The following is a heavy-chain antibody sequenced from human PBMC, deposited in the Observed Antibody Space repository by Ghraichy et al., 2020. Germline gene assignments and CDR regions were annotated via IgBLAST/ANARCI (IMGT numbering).Heavy chain of an antibody. Sequence: ASVKVSCKASGYTFTSYGISWVRQAPGQGLEWMGWISAYNGNTNYAQKLQGRVTMTTDTSTSTAYMELRSLRSDDTAVYYCGTSIAARYYYGMDVWGQGTTVTVSS. J-gene: IGHJ6*02. V-gene: IGHV1-18*01. D-gene: IGHD6-6*01. CDR3: GTSIAARYYYGMDV. CDR2: ISAYNGNT. CDR1: GYTFTSYG.